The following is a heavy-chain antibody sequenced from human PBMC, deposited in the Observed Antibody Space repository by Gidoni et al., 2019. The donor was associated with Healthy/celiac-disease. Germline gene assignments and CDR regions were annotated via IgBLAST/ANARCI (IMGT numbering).Heavy chain of an antibody. D-gene: IGHD2-2*01. Sequence: QVQLQESGPGLVKPSETLSLTCTVSGGSISSYYWSWIRQPPGKGLEWIGYIYYSGSTNYNPSLKSRVTISVDTSKNQFSLKLSSVTAADTAVYYCARGLGGYCSSTSCYLGWFDPWGQGTLVTVSS. CDR3: ARGLGGYCSSTSCYLGWFDP. CDR2: IYYSGST. V-gene: IGHV4-59*01. J-gene: IGHJ5*02. CDR1: GGSISSYY.